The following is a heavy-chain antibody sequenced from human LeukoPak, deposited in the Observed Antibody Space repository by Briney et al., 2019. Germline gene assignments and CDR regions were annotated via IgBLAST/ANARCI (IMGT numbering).Heavy chain of an antibody. CDR1: GFTFSSYG. D-gene: IGHD6-19*01. V-gene: IGHV3-30*02. Sequence: GGSLRLSCVASGFTFSSYGMHWVRQAPGKGLEWVAFIRYDGSNKYYADSVKGRFTISRDNSKNTLYLQMNSLRAEDTAVYYCARGTGYQQWLVIDYWGQGTLVTVSS. J-gene: IGHJ4*02. CDR3: ARGTGYQQWLVIDY. CDR2: IRYDGSNK.